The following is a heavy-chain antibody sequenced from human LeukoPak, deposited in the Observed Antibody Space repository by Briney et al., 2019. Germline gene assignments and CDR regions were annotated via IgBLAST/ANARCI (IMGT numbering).Heavy chain of an antibody. CDR1: GYTFTGYY. J-gene: IGHJ3*02. V-gene: IGHV1-2*02. D-gene: IGHD3-22*01. CDR3: ALRHYYDSSGYLPDAFDI. CDR2: INPNSGGT. Sequence: ASVKVSCKASGYTFTGYYMHWVRQAPGQGLEWMGWINPNSGGTNYAQKFQGRVTITRDTSISTAYMELSRLRSDDTAVYYCALRHYYDSSGYLPDAFDIWGQGTMVTVSS.